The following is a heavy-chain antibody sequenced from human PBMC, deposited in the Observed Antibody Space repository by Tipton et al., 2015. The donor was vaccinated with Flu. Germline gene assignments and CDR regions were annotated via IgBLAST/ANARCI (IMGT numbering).Heavy chain of an antibody. CDR3: ARGLASTLITMVRGYYFDY. Sequence: QLVQSGAEVKKPGESLKISCKGSGCSFTSYWIGWVRQMPGKGLEWMGIIYPGDSDTRYSPSFQGQVTISADKSISTAYLQWSSLKASDPAMYYCARGLASTLITMVRGYYFDYWGQGTLVTVSS. CDR2: IYPGDSDT. CDR1: GCSFTSYW. J-gene: IGHJ4*02. V-gene: IGHV5-51*01. D-gene: IGHD3-10*01.